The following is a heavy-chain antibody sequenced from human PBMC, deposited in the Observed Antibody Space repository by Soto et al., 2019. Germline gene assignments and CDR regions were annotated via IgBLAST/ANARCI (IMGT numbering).Heavy chain of an antibody. D-gene: IGHD1-20*01. J-gene: IGHJ4*02. CDR1: GFTVSSNY. CDR2: IYSGGST. Sequence: EVQLVESGGGLVQPGGSLRLSCAVSGFTVSSNYRNWVRQAPGKGLEWVSVIYSGGSTYYADSVKGRFTISRDNSKNTLYLQMNSLRAGDTAVYYCARQNNWAIDYWGQGTLVTVSS. V-gene: IGHV3-66*04. CDR3: ARQNNWAIDY.